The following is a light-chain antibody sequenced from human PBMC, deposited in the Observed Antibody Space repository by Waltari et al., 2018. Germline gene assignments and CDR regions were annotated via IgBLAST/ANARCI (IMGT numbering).Light chain of an antibody. V-gene: IGKV3-11*01. J-gene: IGKJ4*01. CDR2: HAS. Sequence: EIVLTQSPATLSLSPGERATLSCRASQSVSNFLAWYQQKPGQAPRLLIYHASYRATGIPARFSGSGSGPDFTLTISSLEPGDSAVYYCQQRANWPPLTFGGGTRVEI. CDR1: QSVSNF. CDR3: QQRANWPPLT.